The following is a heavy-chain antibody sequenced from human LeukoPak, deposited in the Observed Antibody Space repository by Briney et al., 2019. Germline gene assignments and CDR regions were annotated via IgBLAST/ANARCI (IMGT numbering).Heavy chain of an antibody. V-gene: IGHV3-30-3*01. CDR3: ATQGGNFDY. J-gene: IGHJ4*02. CDR1: GFTFSSYA. Sequence: GSLRLSCAASGFTFSSYAMHWVRQAPGKGLEWVAVISYDGSNKYYADSVKGRFTISRDNSKNTLYLQMNSLRAEDTAVYYCATQGGNFDYWGQGTLVTVSS. CDR2: ISYDGSNK. D-gene: IGHD3-16*01.